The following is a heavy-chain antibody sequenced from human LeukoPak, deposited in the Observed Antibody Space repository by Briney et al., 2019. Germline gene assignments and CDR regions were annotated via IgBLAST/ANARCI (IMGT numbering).Heavy chain of an antibody. CDR2: VSGYNGKT. Sequence: ASVKVSCKTSGYSFSSYGIAWVRQAPGQGLEWMGWVSGYNGKTDYAENLQGRVTMTTDTSTRTGYMELRSLRSDDTAVYYCARDGHLGSGRYWFDPWGQGTLVTVSS. CDR1: GYSFSSYG. V-gene: IGHV1-18*01. J-gene: IGHJ5*02. D-gene: IGHD1-1*01. CDR3: ARDGHLGSGRYWFDP.